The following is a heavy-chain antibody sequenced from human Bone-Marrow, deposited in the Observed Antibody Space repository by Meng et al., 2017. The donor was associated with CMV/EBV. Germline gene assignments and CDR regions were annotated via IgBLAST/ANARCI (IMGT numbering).Heavy chain of an antibody. CDR3: AKDRGRGSTSSGYAFDI. D-gene: IGHD2-2*01. CDR1: GVTFDDYA. Sequence: GGSLRLSCAASGVTFDDYAMHWVRQAPGKGLEWVSGISWNSGSIGYADSVKGRFTISRDNAKNSLYLQMNSLRAEDMALYYCAKDRGRGSTSSGYAFDIWGQGTMVTVSS. J-gene: IGHJ3*02. V-gene: IGHV3-9*03. CDR2: ISWNSGSI.